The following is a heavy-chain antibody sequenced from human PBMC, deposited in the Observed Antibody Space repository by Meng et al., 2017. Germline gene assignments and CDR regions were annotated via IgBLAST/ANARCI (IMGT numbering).Heavy chain of an antibody. CDR1: GAAFSGYY. CDR2: INHSGST. Sequence: QVQLQALGEVLFNTSETLSLTCAGYGAAFSGYYWIWIRQTPGKGLEWIGEINHSGSTNYNPSLKSRVTMSLDTSKNQFSLRLSSVTAADTAVYYCARSHSVTIVAFDYWGQGTLVTVSS. D-gene: IGHD4-17*01. CDR3: ARSHSVTIVAFDY. J-gene: IGHJ4*02. V-gene: IGHV4-34*01.